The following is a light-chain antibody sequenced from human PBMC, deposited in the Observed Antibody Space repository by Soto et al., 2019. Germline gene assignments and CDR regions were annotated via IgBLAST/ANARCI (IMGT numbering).Light chain of an antibody. CDR1: QSVSSY. CDR3: QQRSNWPPDKYT. V-gene: IGKV3-11*01. Sequence: EIVLTQSPATLSLSPGERATLSCRASQSVSSYLAWYQQKPGQAPRLLISDASTRATGIPARFSGSGSGTDFTLTISSLEPEDFAVYYCQQRSNWPPDKYTFGQGTKLEI. J-gene: IGKJ2*01. CDR2: DAS.